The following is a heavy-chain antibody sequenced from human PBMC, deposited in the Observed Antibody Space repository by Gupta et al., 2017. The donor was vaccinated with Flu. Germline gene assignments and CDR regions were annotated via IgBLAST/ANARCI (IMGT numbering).Heavy chain of an antibody. Sequence: SVAWNWIRQSPSRGLEWLGRTYYKSRWYTDYAGFVRSRITINPDTSKNQFSLQLNSMTPEDTAVYYCARAKGNWSPSPFDYWGQGTLVTVSS. CDR1: SVA. J-gene: IGHJ4*02. CDR3: ARAKGNWSPSPFDY. D-gene: IGHD1-20*01. V-gene: IGHV6-1*01. CDR2: TYYKSRWYT.